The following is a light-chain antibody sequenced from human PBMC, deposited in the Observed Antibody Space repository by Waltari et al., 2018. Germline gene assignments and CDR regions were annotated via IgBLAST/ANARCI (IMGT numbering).Light chain of an antibody. J-gene: IGKJ2*01. CDR1: QGISSY. CDR2: AAS. V-gene: IGKV1-9*01. Sequence: DIQLTQSPSFLSASVGDRVTITCRASQGISSYLAWYQQKPGQAPNLLIYAASTLQSGVPSRFSGSGSGTEFTLTISSLQPEDFATYYCQQLNSYPYTFGQGTKLEIK. CDR3: QQLNSYPYT.